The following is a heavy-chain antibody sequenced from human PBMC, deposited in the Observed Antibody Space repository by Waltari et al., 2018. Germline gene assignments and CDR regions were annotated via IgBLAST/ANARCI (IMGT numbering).Heavy chain of an antibody. CDR3: ARGGDGYALDY. Sequence: EVQLVESGGGLVKPGGSLRLSCAATGFMFSSYSMNWVRQAPGKGLEWVSSISSSSGHIYYADSVKGRFTISRDNAKNSLALQMNSLRAEDTAVYFCARGGDGYALDYWGQGTLVTVSS. CDR2: ISSSSGHI. V-gene: IGHV3-21*01. CDR1: GFMFSSYS. J-gene: IGHJ4*02. D-gene: IGHD5-12*01.